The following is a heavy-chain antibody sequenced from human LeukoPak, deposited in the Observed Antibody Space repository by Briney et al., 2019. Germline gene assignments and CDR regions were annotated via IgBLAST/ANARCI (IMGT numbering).Heavy chain of an antibody. D-gene: IGHD4-23*01. J-gene: IGHJ4*02. Sequence: SETLSLTCIVSGGSISSNSHYWGWIRQPPGKGLEWIGSIYSSGTTYYNPSLRSRLTISADTSKNQFSLKLSSVTAADTAVYYCARGHGGNSGYWGQGTLVTVSS. CDR1: GGSISSNSHY. CDR3: ARGHGGNSGY. CDR2: IYSSGTT. V-gene: IGHV4-39*01.